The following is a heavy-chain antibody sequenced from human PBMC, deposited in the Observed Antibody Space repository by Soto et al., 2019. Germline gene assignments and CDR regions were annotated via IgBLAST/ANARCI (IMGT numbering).Heavy chain of an antibody. CDR3: AFCAEDIVATIGGNCFDP. CDR2: IIPIFGTA. J-gene: IGHJ5*02. V-gene: IGHV1-69*01. Sequence: QVQLVQSGAEVKKPGSSVKVSCKASGGTFSSYAISWVRQAPGQGLEWMGGIIPIFGTANYAQKFQGRVTITADESTSTAYMELSSLRSEDTAVYYCAFCAEDIVATIGGNCFDPWGQGTLVTVSS. D-gene: IGHD5-12*01. CDR1: GGTFSSYA.